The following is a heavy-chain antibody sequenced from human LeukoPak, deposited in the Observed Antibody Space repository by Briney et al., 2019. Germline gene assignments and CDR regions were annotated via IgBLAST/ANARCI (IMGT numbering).Heavy chain of an antibody. CDR2: IYHSGST. CDR1: GGSISSGGYY. V-gene: IGHV4-30-2*01. CDR3: ARQVLRFLEWSGGDNWFDP. D-gene: IGHD3-3*01. Sequence: SETLSLTCTVSGGSISSGGYYWSWIRQPPGKGLEWIGYIYHSGSTYYNPSLKSRVTISVDRSKNQFSLKLSSVTAADTAVYYCARQVLRFLEWSGGDNWFDPWGQGTLVTVSS. J-gene: IGHJ5*02.